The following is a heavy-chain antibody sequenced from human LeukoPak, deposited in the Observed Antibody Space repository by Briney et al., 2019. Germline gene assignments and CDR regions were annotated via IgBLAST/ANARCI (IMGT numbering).Heavy chain of an antibody. V-gene: IGHV4-39*07. CDR1: GGSISSSSYY. Sequence: SETLSLTCTVSGGSISSSSYYWGWIRQPPGKGLEWIGSIYYSGSTYYNPSLKSRVTISVDTSKNQFSLKLSSVTAADTAVYYCARDPSSGRWKLLRTKNYYYYGMDVWGQGTTVTVSS. CDR3: ARDPSSGRWKLLRTKNYYYYGMDV. J-gene: IGHJ6*02. D-gene: IGHD1-26*01. CDR2: IYYSGST.